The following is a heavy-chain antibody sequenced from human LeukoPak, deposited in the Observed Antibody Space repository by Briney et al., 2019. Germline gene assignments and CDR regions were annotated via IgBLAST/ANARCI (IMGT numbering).Heavy chain of an antibody. CDR2: IIPILGIA. CDR3: ARVGYCSGGSCYARWFDP. CDR1: GGTFSGYT. D-gene: IGHD2-15*01. J-gene: IGHJ5*02. Sequence: GSSVKVSCKASGGTFSGYTISWVRQAPGQGLEWMGRIIPILGIANYAQKFQGRVTITADKSTSTAYMELSSLRSEDTAVYYCARVGYCSGGSCYARWFDPWGQGTLVTVSS. V-gene: IGHV1-69*02.